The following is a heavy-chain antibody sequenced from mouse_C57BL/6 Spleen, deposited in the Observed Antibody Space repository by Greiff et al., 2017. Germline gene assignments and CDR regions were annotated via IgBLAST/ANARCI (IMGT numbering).Heavy chain of an antibody. J-gene: IGHJ2*01. D-gene: IGHD2-4*01. V-gene: IGHV5-6*02. Sequence: MLVESGGDLVKPGGSLKLSCAASGFTFSSYGMSWVRQTPDKRLEWVATISSGGSYTYYPDSVKGRFTISRDNAKNTLYLQMSSLKSEDTAMYYCARRGSSTMITTAYYFDYWGQGTTLTVSS. CDR3: ARRGSSTMITTAYYFDY. CDR2: ISSGGSYT. CDR1: GFTFSSYG.